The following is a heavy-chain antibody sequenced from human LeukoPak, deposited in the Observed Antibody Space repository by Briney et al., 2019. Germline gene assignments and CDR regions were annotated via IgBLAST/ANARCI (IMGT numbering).Heavy chain of an antibody. CDR3: AKGRGYCSGGSCPLAYFDY. D-gene: IGHD2-15*01. Sequence: PGGSLRLSCVASGFTFSSYVMSWVRQAPGKGLEWVSGIGGSGGSTYYADSVKGRFTISRDNSKNTLYVQMNSLRAADTAVYYCAKGRGYCSGGSCPLAYFDYWGQGTLVTVSS. CDR2: IGGSGGST. V-gene: IGHV3-23*01. J-gene: IGHJ4*02. CDR1: GFTFSSYV.